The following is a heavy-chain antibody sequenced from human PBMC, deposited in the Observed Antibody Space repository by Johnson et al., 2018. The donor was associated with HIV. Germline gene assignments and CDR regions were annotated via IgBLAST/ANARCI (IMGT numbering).Heavy chain of an antibody. CDR2: IRYDGSNK. J-gene: IGHJ3*02. CDR3: AKEASGWYHAGDAFDI. V-gene: IGHV3-30*02. CDR1: GFTFSSYA. Sequence: QVQLVESGGGVVQPGRSLRLSCAASGFTFSSYAMHWVRQAPGKGLEWVAFIRYDGSNKYYADSVKGRFTISRDNSKNTLYLQMNSLRAEDTAVYYCAKEASGWYHAGDAFDIWGQGTMVTVSS. D-gene: IGHD6-19*01.